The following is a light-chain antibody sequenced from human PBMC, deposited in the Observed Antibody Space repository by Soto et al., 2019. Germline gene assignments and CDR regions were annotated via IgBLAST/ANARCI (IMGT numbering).Light chain of an antibody. J-gene: IGKJ4*01. CDR2: DAS. V-gene: IGKV1-9*01. CDR1: QDISSS. CDR3: QQLASYPIGT. Sequence: IQMTHSPSFLSASVGDRVTITCRASQDISSSLAWYQQKPGKAPKLLIYDASTLQTGVPSRFRGSGSGTEFTLKISSLQPEDFATYSCQQLASYPIGTFGGGTKVDIK.